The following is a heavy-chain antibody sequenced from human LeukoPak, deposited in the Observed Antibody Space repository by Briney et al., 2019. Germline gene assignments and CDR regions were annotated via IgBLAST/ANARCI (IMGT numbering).Heavy chain of an antibody. D-gene: IGHD5-24*01. CDR3: AKEGVERWLQTDY. J-gene: IGHJ4*02. CDR1: GFTFSSYG. CDR2: ISYDESNK. V-gene: IGHV3-30*18. Sequence: GRSLRLSCAASGFTFSSYGMHWVRQAPGKGLEWVAVISYDESNKYYADSVKGRFTISRDNSKNTLYLQMNSLRAEDTAVYYCAKEGVERWLQTDYWGQGTLVTVSS.